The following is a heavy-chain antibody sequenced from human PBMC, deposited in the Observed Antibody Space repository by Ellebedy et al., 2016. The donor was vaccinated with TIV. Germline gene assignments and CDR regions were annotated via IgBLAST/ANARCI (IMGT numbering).Heavy chain of an antibody. Sequence: GGSLRLXCAASGFTFSSYGMHWVRQAPGKGLEWVAVISYDGSNKYYADSVKGRFTISRDNSKNTLYLQMNSLRAEDTAVYYCAKAQGMATITDYWGQGTLVTVSS. CDR2: ISYDGSNK. V-gene: IGHV3-30*18. J-gene: IGHJ4*02. CDR3: AKAQGMATITDY. D-gene: IGHD5-24*01. CDR1: GFTFSSYG.